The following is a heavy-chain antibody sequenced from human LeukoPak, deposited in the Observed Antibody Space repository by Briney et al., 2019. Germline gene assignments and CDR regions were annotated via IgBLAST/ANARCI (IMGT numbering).Heavy chain of an antibody. D-gene: IGHD3-22*01. CDR1: GGTFSSYA. V-gene: IGHV1-69*05. CDR2: IIPIFSTA. J-gene: IGHJ5*02. Sequence: SVKVSCKASGGTFSSYAISWVRQAPGQGLEWMGGIIPIFSTANYAQKFQGRVTITTDESTSTAYMELSSLRSEDTAVYYCARGDSSGYYLNWFDPWGQGTLVNVPS. CDR3: ARGDSSGYYLNWFDP.